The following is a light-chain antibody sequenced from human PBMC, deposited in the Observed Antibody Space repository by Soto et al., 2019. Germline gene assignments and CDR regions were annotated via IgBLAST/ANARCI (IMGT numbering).Light chain of an antibody. CDR2: GAS. CDR1: QSVSSRS. V-gene: IGKV3-20*01. CDR3: QQYGSSLWT. Sequence: EIVLTQSPGTLSLSPGERATLSCRASQSVSSRSLAWYQQKPGQAPRLLIYGASSRATGIPDRFSGSGSGTDFTLTISRLEPEDFAVYYCQQYGSSLWTFGQGTKVDIK. J-gene: IGKJ1*01.